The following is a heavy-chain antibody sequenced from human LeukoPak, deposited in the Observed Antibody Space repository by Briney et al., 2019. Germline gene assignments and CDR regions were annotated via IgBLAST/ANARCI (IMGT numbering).Heavy chain of an antibody. V-gene: IGHV3-23*01. CDR1: GFTFSSSA. Sequence: GGSLRLSCAASGFTFSSSAMSWVRQAPGKGLEWVSDISGSADVTYYADSVKGRFTISRDNSKNTLYLQMNSLRAEDTAVYYCARGNWDIVVVPAALNWFDPWGQGTLVTVSS. CDR2: ISGSADVT. J-gene: IGHJ5*02. D-gene: IGHD2-2*01. CDR3: ARGNWDIVVVPAALNWFDP.